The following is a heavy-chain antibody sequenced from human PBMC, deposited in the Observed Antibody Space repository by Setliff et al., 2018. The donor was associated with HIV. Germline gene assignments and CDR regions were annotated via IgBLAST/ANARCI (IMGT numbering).Heavy chain of an antibody. Sequence: SETLSLTCSVSGGSISSGTDFWSWIRQPAGKGLEWIGRIYTSGSTKYNPSLDSRVTISVDKSKNQFSLNLRSVTAADTAVYYCAREPAAGAYYFDYWGQGTLVTVSS. CDR1: GGSISSGTDF. V-gene: IGHV4-61*02. J-gene: IGHJ4*02. CDR3: AREPAAGAYYFDY. D-gene: IGHD6-13*01. CDR2: IYTSGST.